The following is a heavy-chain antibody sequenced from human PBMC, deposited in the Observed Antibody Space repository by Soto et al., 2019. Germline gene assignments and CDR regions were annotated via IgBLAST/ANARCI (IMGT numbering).Heavy chain of an antibody. D-gene: IGHD6-13*01. CDR2: ISSSSSYT. Sequence: GGSLRLSCAASGFTFSDYYVSWIRQAPGKGLEWVSYISSSSSYTNYADSVKGRFTISRDNAKNSPYLQMNSLRAEDTAVYYCARVVSVVAAAKFDPWGQGTLVTVSS. J-gene: IGHJ5*02. CDR1: GFTFSDYY. V-gene: IGHV3-11*06. CDR3: ARVVSVVAAAKFDP.